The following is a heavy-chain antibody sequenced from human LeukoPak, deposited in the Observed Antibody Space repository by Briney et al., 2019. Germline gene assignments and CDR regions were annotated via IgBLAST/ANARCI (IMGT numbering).Heavy chain of an antibody. CDR2: IKQVGSEK. V-gene: IGHV3-7*03. J-gene: IGHJ6*04. CDR1: GFTFSGYW. D-gene: IGHD1-1*01. CDR3: ARQLQLERPYYYYGMEV. Sequence: GGSLRLSCAVSGFTFSGYWMSWVRQAPGKGLEWLGNIKQVGSEKYYVGSVKGRFTFSRANAKNSLDLQINSLRAEHTDVYCCARQLQLERPYYYYGMEVWGKGPTVSVPS.